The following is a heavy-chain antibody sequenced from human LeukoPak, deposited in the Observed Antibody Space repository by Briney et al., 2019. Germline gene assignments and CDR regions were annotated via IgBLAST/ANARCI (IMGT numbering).Heavy chain of an antibody. D-gene: IGHD2-15*01. CDR3: AGASSDAVIIDATSFDL. J-gene: IGHJ4*02. CDR1: GSIGIDGY. V-gene: IGHV3-66*01. Sequence: PPGGSLRLSCAVSGSIGIDGYMSWVRQAPGKGLEWLSVIYRGGARYYSDSVKGRFTISRDSSNNAWHLQLHNLRVEDTAVYYCAGASSDAVIIDATSFDLWGQGTLVIVSS. CDR2: IYRGGAR.